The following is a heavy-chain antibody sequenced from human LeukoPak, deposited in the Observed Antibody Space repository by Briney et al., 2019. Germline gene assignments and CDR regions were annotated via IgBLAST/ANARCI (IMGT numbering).Heavy chain of an antibody. CDR1: GFTFSTYW. D-gene: IGHD3-10*01. J-gene: IGHJ4*02. Sequence: GGSLRLSCAASGFTFSTYWMHWVRQVPGKGLVWVSRINSDRTTTNYADSVKGRFTISRDNSKNTLYLQMNSLRAEDTAVYYCARDPRGTMVWYFDYWGQGTLVTVSS. CDR2: INSDRTTT. V-gene: IGHV3-74*01. CDR3: ARDPRGTMVWYFDY.